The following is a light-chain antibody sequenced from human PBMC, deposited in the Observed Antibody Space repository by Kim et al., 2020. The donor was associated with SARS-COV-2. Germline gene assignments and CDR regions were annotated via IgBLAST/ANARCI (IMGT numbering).Light chain of an antibody. CDR1: SSNIGAYYD. Sequence: QRVTLPCTGSSSNIGAYYDVHWYQQLPGTAPKLLIHANTNRPSGVPDRFSGSKSDTSASLDITGLQAEDEAVYYCQSYDRSLSGSVFGGGTKVTVL. CDR2: ANT. J-gene: IGLJ3*02. V-gene: IGLV1-40*01. CDR3: QSYDRSLSGSV.